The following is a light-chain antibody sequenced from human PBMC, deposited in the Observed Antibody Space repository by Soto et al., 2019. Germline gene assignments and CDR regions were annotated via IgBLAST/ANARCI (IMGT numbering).Light chain of an antibody. CDR3: QHRSNWLFT. V-gene: IGKV3-11*01. J-gene: IGKJ3*01. CDR2: DAS. CDR1: QSVSSY. Sequence: EIVLTQSPATLSLSPGERATLSCRASQSVSSYLAWYQQKPGQAPRLLIYDASNRATGIPARFSGSGSGTDFTLTISSLEPEDFAVSYCQHRSNWLFTFGPGTKVDIK.